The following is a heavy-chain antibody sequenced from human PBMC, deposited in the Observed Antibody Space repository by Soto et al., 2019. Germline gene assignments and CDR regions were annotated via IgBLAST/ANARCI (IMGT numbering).Heavy chain of an antibody. CDR1: GFTFRSYG. D-gene: IGHD5-12*01. CDR2: IWYDGSNK. Sequence: PGESLRHSYAASGFTFRSYGMHWVRQAPGKRLEWVAVIWYDGSNKYYADSVKGRFTISRDNSKNTLYLQMQSLRAEDTAVDFCARPLKQERWLQYRSPPVYWG. V-gene: IGHV3-33*01. CDR3: ARPLKQERWLQYRSPPVY. J-gene: IGHJ4*01.